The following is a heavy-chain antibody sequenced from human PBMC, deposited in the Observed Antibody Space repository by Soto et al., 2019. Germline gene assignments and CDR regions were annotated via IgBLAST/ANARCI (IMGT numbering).Heavy chain of an antibody. CDR1: GGSLGSSSYY. V-gene: IGHV4-39*07. Sequence: SETLSLTCTVSGGSLGSSSYYWGWIRQSPGKGLEWIGNIYYSGNTFYNPSLKSRVTISVDTSKNQFSLKLSSATAADTAVYYCAGEQNYYYYGMDVWGQGTTVTVSS. J-gene: IGHJ6*02. CDR3: AGEQNYYYYGMDV. CDR2: IYYSGNT.